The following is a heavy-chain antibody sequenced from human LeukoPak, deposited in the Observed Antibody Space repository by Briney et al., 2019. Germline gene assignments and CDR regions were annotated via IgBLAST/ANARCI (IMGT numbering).Heavy chain of an antibody. CDR3: ASEIDYYDSSGLGQDY. V-gene: IGHV3-30*04. CDR1: GFTFSSYA. CDR2: ISYDGSNK. D-gene: IGHD3-22*01. J-gene: IGHJ4*02. Sequence: GGSLRLSCAASGFTFSSYAMHWVRQAPGKGLEWVAVISYDGSNKYYADSVKGRFTISRDNSKNTLYLQMNSLRAEDTAVYYCASEIDYYDSSGLGQDYWGQGTLVTVSS.